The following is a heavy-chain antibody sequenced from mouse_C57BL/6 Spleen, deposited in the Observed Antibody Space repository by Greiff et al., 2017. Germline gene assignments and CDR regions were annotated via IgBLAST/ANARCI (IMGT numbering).Heavy chain of an antibody. CDR1: GFTFSDYY. V-gene: IGHV5-16*01. CDR3: ARDRPPDY. Sequence: EVQVVESEGGLVQPGSSMKLSCTASGFTFSDYYMAWVRQVPEKGLEWVANINYDGSSTYYLDSLKSRFIISRDNAKNILYLQMSSLKSEDTATYYCARDRPPDYWGQGTTLTVSS. J-gene: IGHJ2*01. CDR2: INYDGSST.